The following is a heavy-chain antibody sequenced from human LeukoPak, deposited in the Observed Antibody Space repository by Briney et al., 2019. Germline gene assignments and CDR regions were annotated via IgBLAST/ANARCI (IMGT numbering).Heavy chain of an antibody. V-gene: IGHV3-23*01. CDR2: ISGSGGST. J-gene: IGHJ6*03. CDR3: AKLGYSYGTGHMDV. CDR1: GFTFSSYA. D-gene: IGHD5-18*01. Sequence: GGSLRLSCAASGFTFSSYAMSWVRQAPGKGLEWVSAISGSGGSTYYADSVKGRFTISRDNSKNTLYLQMNSLRAEDTAVYYCAKLGYSYGTGHMDVWGKGTTVTVSS.